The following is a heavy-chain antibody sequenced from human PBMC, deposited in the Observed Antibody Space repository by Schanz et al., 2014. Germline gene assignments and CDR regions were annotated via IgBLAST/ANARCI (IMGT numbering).Heavy chain of an antibody. J-gene: IGHJ4*02. CDR1: GFTFATYA. D-gene: IGHD3-3*01. Sequence: EVQLLESGGGLVQPGGSLRLSCAASGFTFATYAMSWVRQAPGKGLEWVSGINWNGGSTGYADSVKGRFTISRDNAKNSLYLQMNSLRAEDTALYYCAKDVDFWSGYYLDYWGQGTLVTVSS. V-gene: IGHV3-20*04. CDR2: INWNGGST. CDR3: AKDVDFWSGYYLDY.